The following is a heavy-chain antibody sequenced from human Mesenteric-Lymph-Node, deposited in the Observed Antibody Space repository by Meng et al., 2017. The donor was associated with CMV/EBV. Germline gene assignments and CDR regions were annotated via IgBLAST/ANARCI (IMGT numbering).Heavy chain of an antibody. J-gene: IGHJ4*02. V-gene: IGHV3-53*01. Sequence: GESLKISCAASGFTVSSNYMSWVRQAPGKGLEWVSAISAAGNTPEYAGSVRGRFTVSRDNSRNTVYLEMNSLRVEDTAIYYCAKVPRIGDPDSDPDDWGQGTLVTVSS. CDR3: AKVPRIGDPDSDPDD. CDR1: GFTVSSNY. CDR2: ISAAGNTP. D-gene: IGHD2-21*02.